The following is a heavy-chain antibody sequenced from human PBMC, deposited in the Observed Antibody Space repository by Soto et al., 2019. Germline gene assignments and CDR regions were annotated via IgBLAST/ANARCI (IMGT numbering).Heavy chain of an antibody. V-gene: IGHV3-23*01. D-gene: IGHD2-8*01. CDR2: ISGSGGST. CDR1: GFTFSSYA. Sequence: GGSLRLSCAASGFTFSSYAMSWVRQAPGKGLEWVSAISGSGGSTYYADSVKGRFTISRDNSKNTLYLQMNSLRAEDTAVYYCARYSQLTNCVGPDAFDIWSQWTMGTVSS. J-gene: IGHJ3*02. CDR3: ARYSQLTNCVGPDAFDI.